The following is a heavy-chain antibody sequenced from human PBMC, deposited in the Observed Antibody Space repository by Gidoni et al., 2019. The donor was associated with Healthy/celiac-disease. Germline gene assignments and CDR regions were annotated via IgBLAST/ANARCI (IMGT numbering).Heavy chain of an antibody. CDR2: IYYSGST. V-gene: IGHV4-59*01. CDR3: ARDFLGPIYGMDV. Sequence: QVQLQESGPGLVKPSETLSLTCTVSGGSISSYYWSWIRQPPGKGLEWIGYIYYSGSTNYNPSLKSRVTISVDTSKNQFSLKLSSVTAADTAVYYCARDFLGPIYGMDVWGQGTTVTVSS. CDR1: GGSISSYY. J-gene: IGHJ6*02.